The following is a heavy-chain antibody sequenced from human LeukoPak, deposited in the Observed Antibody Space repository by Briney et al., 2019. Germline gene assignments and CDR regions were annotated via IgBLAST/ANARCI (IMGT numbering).Heavy chain of an antibody. D-gene: IGHD7-27*01. V-gene: IGHV4-4*07. Sequence: SETLSLTCTVSGGSITTYYWSWIRQPAGRGLEWIGRISTSGRTNYNPSLKSRLTISVDTSKNQFSLKLSSVTAADTAVYYCARGVRGDFDYWGQGTLVTVSS. CDR3: ARGVRGDFDY. CDR1: GGSITTYY. CDR2: ISTSGRT. J-gene: IGHJ4*02.